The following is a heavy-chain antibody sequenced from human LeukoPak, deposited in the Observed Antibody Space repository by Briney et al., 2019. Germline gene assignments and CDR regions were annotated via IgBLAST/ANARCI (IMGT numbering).Heavy chain of an antibody. CDR1: GGSISSYY. CDR2: ISYSGST. Sequence: SETLSLTCTVSGGSISSYYWNWIRQPPGKGLEYIGYISYSGSTNYNPSLKNRVTISVDTSKNQFSLKLSSVTAADTAVYYCARADCSGGSCPYYYYMDVWGKGTTVTVSS. CDR3: ARADCSGGSCPYYYYMDV. D-gene: IGHD2-15*01. V-gene: IGHV4-59*12. J-gene: IGHJ6*03.